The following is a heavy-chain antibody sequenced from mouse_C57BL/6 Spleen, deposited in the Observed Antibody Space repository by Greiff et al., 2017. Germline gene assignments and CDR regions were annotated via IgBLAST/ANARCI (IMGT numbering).Heavy chain of an antibody. V-gene: IGHV1-81*01. Sequence: VQLVESGAELARPGASVKLSCKASGYTFTSYGISWVKQRTGQGLEWIGEIYPRSGNTYYNEKFKGKATLTADKSSSTAYMELRSLISEDSAVYFCARGGSSYLYYFDYWGQGTTLTVSS. D-gene: IGHD1-1*01. CDR3: ARGGSSYLYYFDY. CDR2: IYPRSGNT. J-gene: IGHJ2*01. CDR1: GYTFTSYG.